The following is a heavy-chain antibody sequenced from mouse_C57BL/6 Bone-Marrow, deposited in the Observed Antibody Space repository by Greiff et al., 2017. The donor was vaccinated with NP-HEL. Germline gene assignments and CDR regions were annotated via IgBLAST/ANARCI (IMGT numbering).Heavy chain of an antibody. J-gene: IGHJ3*01. CDR3: ASPYEYDVAWFAY. V-gene: IGHV5-6*01. CDR1: GFTFSSYG. D-gene: IGHD2-4*01. CDR2: ISSGGSYT. Sequence: EVQVVEPGGDLVKPGGSLKLSCAASGFTFSSYGMSWVRQTPDKRLEWVATISSGGSYTYYPDSVKGRFTISKDNAKNTLYLQMSSQKSEDTAMYYCASPYEYDVAWFAYWGQGTLVTVSA.